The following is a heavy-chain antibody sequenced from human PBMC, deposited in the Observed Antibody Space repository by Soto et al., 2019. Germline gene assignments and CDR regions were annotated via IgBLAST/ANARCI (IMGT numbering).Heavy chain of an antibody. Sequence: QVQLQQWGAGLLKPSETLSLICAVYGGSFSDYYWSWVRQPPGKGLEWFGEINHSGSTNYNPSLKSRLTISVDTSKNQFSLKLSSVTAADTAMYYCARGRIRGVLYYYSGMDVWGQGTAVTVSS. CDR1: GGSFSDYY. D-gene: IGHD3-10*01. V-gene: IGHV4-34*01. CDR2: INHSGST. J-gene: IGHJ6*02. CDR3: ARGRIRGVLYYYSGMDV.